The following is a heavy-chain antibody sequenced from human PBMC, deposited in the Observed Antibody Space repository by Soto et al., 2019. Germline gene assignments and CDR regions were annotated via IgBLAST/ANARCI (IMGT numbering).Heavy chain of an antibody. CDR3: ARELNYYDSSGYHSTEGAH. CDR2: ISSSSNYI. V-gene: IGHV3-21*01. Sequence: EVQLVESGGGLVKPGGSLRLSCAASGFTFTSYTMNWVRQAPGKGLEWVSSISSSSNYIYYADSVKGRFTISRDNAKNSRYLQINSLRAEDTAVYYCARELNYYDSSGYHSTEGAHWGQGTLVTVSS. D-gene: IGHD3-22*01. CDR1: GFTFTSYT. J-gene: IGHJ4*02.